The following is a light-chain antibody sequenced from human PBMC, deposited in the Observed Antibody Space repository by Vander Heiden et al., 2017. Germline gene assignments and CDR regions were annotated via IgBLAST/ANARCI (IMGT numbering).Light chain of an antibody. J-gene: IGKJ3*01. CDR2: AAS. V-gene: IGKV1-39*01. CDR3: QQSYSTPPYT. CDR1: QSISSY. Sequence: DIQMTQSPSSLSASVGDRVTITCRASQSISSYLNWYQQKPGKAPNLLLYAASSLQSGVPSRFSGSGSGTDFTLTISSLQPEDFATYYCQQSYSTPPYTFGPGTKVDIK.